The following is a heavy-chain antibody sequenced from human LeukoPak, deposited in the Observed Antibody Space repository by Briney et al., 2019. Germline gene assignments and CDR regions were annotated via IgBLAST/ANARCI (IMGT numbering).Heavy chain of an antibody. CDR2: ISYDGSNK. J-gene: IGHJ4*02. CDR1: GFTFSSYA. CDR3: ARGDGYGMDY. D-gene: IGHD5-24*01. V-gene: IGHV3-30-3*01. Sequence: PGRSLRLSCAASGFTFSSYAMHWVRQAPGKGLEWVAVISYDGSNKYYADSVKGRFTISRDNAKNTLYLQMNSLRAEDMAVYYCARGDGYGMDYWGQGTRVTASS.